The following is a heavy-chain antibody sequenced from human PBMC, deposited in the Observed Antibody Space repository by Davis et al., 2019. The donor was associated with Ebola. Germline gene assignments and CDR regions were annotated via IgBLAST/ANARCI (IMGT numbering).Heavy chain of an antibody. CDR2: IYDSGNT. Sequence: AGSLRLSCAVSGGSISSSNWWNWVRQPPGKGLEWIGEIYDSGNTNYNPSFKSRVTISVDKSKNQSSLKLSSVTAADTAVYYCARGAWHGDIDYWGQGTLVTVSS. J-gene: IGHJ4*02. CDR3: ARGAWHGDIDY. V-gene: IGHV4-4*02. D-gene: IGHD4-17*01. CDR1: GGSISSSNW.